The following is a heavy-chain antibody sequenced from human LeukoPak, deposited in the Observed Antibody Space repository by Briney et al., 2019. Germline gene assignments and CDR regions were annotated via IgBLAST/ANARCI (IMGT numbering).Heavy chain of an antibody. CDR1: GGTFSSYA. CDR3: ASVRTIFGVVIPSRYYYMDV. D-gene: IGHD3-3*01. CDR2: IIPIFGTA. J-gene: IGHJ6*03. V-gene: IGHV1-69*05. Sequence: SVKVSCKASGGTFSSYAISWVRQAPGQGLEWMGGIIPIFGTANYAQKFQGRVTITTDESTSTAYMELSSLRSEDTAVYYCASVRTIFGVVIPSRYYYMDVWGKGTTVTVSS.